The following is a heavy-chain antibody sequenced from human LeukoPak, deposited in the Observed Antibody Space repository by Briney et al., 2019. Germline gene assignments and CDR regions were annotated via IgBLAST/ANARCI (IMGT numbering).Heavy chain of an antibody. CDR1: GGSFSGYY. D-gene: IGHD2-15*01. CDR2: INHSGST. Sequence: PSETLSLTCAVYGGSFSGYYWSWIRQPPGKGLEWIGEINHSGSTNYNPSLKSRVTISVDTSKNQFSPKLSSVTAADTAVYYCARGRGYYYYYGMDVWGQGTTVTVSS. J-gene: IGHJ6*02. V-gene: IGHV4-34*01. CDR3: ARGRGYYYYYGMDV.